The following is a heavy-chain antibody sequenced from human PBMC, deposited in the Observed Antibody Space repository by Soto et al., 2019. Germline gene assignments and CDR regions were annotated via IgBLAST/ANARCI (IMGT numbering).Heavy chain of an antibody. J-gene: IGHJ6*02. CDR1: GFTFSSYW. V-gene: IGHV3-7*01. D-gene: IGHD6-19*01. CDR3: ARVTNQVAVAGNVNYYGMDV. Sequence: EVQLVESGGGLVQPGGSLRLSCAASGFTFSSYWMSWVRQAPGKGLEWVANIKQDGSEKYYVDSVKGRFTISRDNAKNSLYLQMNSLRAEDTAVYYCARVTNQVAVAGNVNYYGMDVWGQGTTVTVSS. CDR2: IKQDGSEK.